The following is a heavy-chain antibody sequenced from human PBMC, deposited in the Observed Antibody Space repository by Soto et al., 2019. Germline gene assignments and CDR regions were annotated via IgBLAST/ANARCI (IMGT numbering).Heavy chain of an antibody. V-gene: IGHV4-39*01. D-gene: IGHD2-21*02. Sequence: SETLSLTCTVSGGSITSSSYYWGWIRQPPGKGLEWIGTIYYSASPYYNPSLKSRVTISVDTSKNQFSLKLSSVTAADTAVYYCSCGDYGGCFSLWGRGTLVPVSA. CDR3: SCGDYGGCFSL. CDR1: GGSITSSSYY. CDR2: IYYSASP. J-gene: IGHJ2*01.